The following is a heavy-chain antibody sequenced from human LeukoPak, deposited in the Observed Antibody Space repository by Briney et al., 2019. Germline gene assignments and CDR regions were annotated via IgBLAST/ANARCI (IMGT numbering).Heavy chain of an antibody. CDR2: MNPNSGKA. Sequence: GASVKVSCKTSGYTFTNYDMNWVRQAPGQGLEWMGWMNPNSGKAGYLEKFRGRVTLTRNISINTAYMELSRLRSDDTAMYYCARNWGVDYWGQGTLVTVSS. J-gene: IGHJ4*02. CDR3: ARNWGVDY. V-gene: IGHV1-8*01. D-gene: IGHD7-27*01. CDR1: GYTFTNYD.